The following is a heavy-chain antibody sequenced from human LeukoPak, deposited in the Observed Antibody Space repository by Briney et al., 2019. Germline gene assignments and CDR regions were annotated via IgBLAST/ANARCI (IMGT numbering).Heavy chain of an antibody. V-gene: IGHV3-11*05. CDR2: INTYT. Sequence: GGSLRLSCAASGFTFSDYYMSWIRQAPGKGLEWLSYINTYTNYADSVKDRFTISRDNAKKSLDLQTDSLRAEDTAVYYCARAGRSYTFDYWGQGNLDTVSS. CDR3: ARAGRSYTFDY. D-gene: IGHD1-26*01. CDR1: GFTFSDYY. J-gene: IGHJ4*02.